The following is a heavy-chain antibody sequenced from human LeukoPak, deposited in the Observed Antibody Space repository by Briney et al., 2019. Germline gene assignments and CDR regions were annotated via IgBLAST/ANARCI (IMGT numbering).Heavy chain of an antibody. V-gene: IGHV1-46*01. CDR1: GYTLTRHY. CDR2: INPSGGST. CDR3: ARDIKEAYCGGDCYSNGMDV. J-gene: IGHJ6*02. D-gene: IGHD2-21*02. Sequence: ASVKVSCTTSGYTLTRHYMHWVRQAPGQGLEWMGIINPSGGSTSYAQKFQGRVTMTRDTSTSTVYMELSSLRSEDTAVYYCARDIKEAYCGGDCYSNGMDVWGQGTTVTVSS.